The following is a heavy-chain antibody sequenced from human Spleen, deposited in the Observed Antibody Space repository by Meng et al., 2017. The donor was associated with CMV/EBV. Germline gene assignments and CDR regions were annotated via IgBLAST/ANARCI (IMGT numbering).Heavy chain of an antibody. CDR1: GGTFSSYA. CDR3: ARIGLFSGTTCYTGDYSSRHFDY. CDR2: IIPIFGTA. D-gene: IGHD2-2*02. V-gene: IGHV1-69*05. J-gene: IGHJ4*02. Sequence: SVKVSCKTSGGTFSSYAISWVRQAPGQGLEWMGGIIPIFGTANYAQKFRGRVTITTDESRITAYMELSSLRSEDTAVYYCARIGLFSGTTCYTGDYSSRHFDYWGQGTLVTVSS.